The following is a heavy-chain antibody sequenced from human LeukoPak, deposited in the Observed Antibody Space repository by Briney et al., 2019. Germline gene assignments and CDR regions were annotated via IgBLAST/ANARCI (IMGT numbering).Heavy chain of an antibody. CDR3: ARDGNGRYDYPFDY. J-gene: IGHJ4*02. CDR2: IYYSGST. V-gene: IGHV4-30-4*08. D-gene: IGHD5-12*01. CDR1: GGSISSGGYY. Sequence: SETLSLTCTVSGGSISSGGYYWSWIRQPPGKGLEWIGYIYYSGSTFYNPSLKTRVTISLDTSKNRFSLKLSSVTAADTAVYYCARDGNGRYDYPFDYWGQGTLVTVSS.